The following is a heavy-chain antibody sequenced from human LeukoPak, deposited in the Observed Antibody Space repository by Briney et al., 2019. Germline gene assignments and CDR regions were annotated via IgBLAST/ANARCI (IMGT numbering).Heavy chain of an antibody. CDR1: GYTFTGYY. CDR3: ARATGWHEDWFDP. D-gene: IGHD1-1*01. V-gene: IGHV1-2*04. Sequence: ASVKVSCKASGYTFTGYYMHWVRQAPGQGLEGMGWINPNSGGTNYAQKFQGWVTMTRDTSISTAYMELSRLRSDDTAVYYCARATGWHEDWFDPWGQGTLVTVSS. J-gene: IGHJ5*02. CDR2: INPNSGGT.